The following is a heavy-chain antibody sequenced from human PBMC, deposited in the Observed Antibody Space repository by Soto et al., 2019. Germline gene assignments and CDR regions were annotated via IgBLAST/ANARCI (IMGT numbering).Heavy chain of an antibody. J-gene: IGHJ5*02. CDR1: GGTFSSYA. D-gene: IGHD4-17*01. CDR3: ARAHNTYGDDPGWFDP. CDR2: IIPIFGTA. Sequence: QVQLVQSGAEVKKPGSSVKVSCKASGGTFSSYAISWVRQAPGQGLEWMGGIIPIFGTANYAQKFQGRVTITADESTSIAYMELSSLRSEDTAVYYCARAHNTYGDDPGWFDPWGQGTLVTVSS. V-gene: IGHV1-69*01.